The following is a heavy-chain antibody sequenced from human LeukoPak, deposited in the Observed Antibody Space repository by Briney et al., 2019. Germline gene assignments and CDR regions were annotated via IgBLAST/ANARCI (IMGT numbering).Heavy chain of an antibody. J-gene: IGHJ4*02. V-gene: IGHV1-46*01. D-gene: IGHD3-22*01. Sequence: ASVKVSCKASGYTFTSYYMHWVRQAPGQGLEWMGIINHSGGSTSYAQKFQGRVTITRDTSASTAYMELSSLRSEDTAVYYCARYDSSGYYFPFDYWGQGTLVTVSS. CDR1: GYTFTSYY. CDR2: INHSGGST. CDR3: ARYDSSGYYFPFDY.